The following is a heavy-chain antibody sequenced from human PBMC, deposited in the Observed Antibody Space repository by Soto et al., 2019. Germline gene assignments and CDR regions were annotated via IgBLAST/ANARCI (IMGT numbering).Heavy chain of an antibody. D-gene: IGHD3-10*01. CDR1: GFTFSDYA. CDR3: AAPRDEDGSGLSWFTYGMDS. V-gene: IGHV3-23*01. CDR2: LDGAGGST. J-gene: IGHJ6*02. Sequence: GGSLRLSCLASGFTFSDYAMTWVRHVPGRGLEWVASLDGAGGSTYYADSVRGRFTISRDNSQNTLFLQMERLTVDDTAIYYCAAPRDEDGSGLSWFTYGMDSWGQGTTVTVSS.